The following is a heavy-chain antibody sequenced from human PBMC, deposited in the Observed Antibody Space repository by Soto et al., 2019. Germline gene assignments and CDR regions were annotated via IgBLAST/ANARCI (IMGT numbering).Heavy chain of an antibody. CDR3: ARDRGDSSGHNVNYYGMDV. V-gene: IGHV4-59*12. D-gene: IGHD3-22*01. CDR1: GGSISSYY. Sequence: PSETLSLTCTVSGGSISSYYWSWIRQPPGKGLEWIGYIYYSGSTNYNPSLKSRVTISVDTSKNQFSLKLSSVTAADTAVYYCARDRGDSSGHNVNYYGMDVWGQGTTVTVSS. J-gene: IGHJ6*02. CDR2: IYYSGST.